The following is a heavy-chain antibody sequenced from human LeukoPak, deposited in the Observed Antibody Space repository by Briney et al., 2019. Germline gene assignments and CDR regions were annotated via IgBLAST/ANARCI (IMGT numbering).Heavy chain of an antibody. V-gene: IGHV4-39*07. D-gene: IGHD6-25*01. Sequence: SETLSLTCTVSGGSISSSSYYWGWIRQPPGKGLEWIGSIYYSGSTYYNPSLKSRVTISVDTSKNRFSLKLSSVTAADTAVYYCARDRYQRLPYDAFDIWGQGTMVTVSS. CDR3: ARDRYQRLPYDAFDI. J-gene: IGHJ3*02. CDR1: GGSISSSSYY. CDR2: IYYSGST.